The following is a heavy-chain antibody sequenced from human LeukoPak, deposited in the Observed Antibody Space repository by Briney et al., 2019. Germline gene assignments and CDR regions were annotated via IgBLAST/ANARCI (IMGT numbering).Heavy chain of an antibody. CDR3: ARDRTISAFGVVTNYYFDY. D-gene: IGHD3-3*01. CDR2: ISVFNNANT. Sequence: ASVKVSCKASGYTFSSYGINWVRQAPGQGLEWMGWISVFNNANTRYAQNFQGRVTLTTDTSTTTAYMELRSLRSDDTAVYYCARDRTISAFGVVTNYYFDYWGQGTLVTVSS. V-gene: IGHV1-18*01. J-gene: IGHJ4*02. CDR1: GYTFSSYG.